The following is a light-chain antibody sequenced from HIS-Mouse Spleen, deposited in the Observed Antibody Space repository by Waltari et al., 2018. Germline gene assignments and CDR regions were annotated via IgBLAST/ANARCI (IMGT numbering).Light chain of an antibody. CDR2: DVS. CDR3: SSYTSSSFNVV. J-gene: IGLJ2*01. Sequence: QSALTQPASVSGSPGQSITISCTGTSSDVGGYNYVSWYQQHPGKAPKLMIYDVSNRPSGVSNRFPASKSGNTASLTISGLQAEDEADYYCSSYTSSSFNVVFGGGTKLTVL. CDR1: SSDVGGYNY. V-gene: IGLV2-14*03.